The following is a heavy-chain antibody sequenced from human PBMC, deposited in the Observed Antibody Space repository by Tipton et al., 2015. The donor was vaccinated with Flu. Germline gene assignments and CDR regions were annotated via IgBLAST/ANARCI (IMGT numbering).Heavy chain of an antibody. D-gene: IGHD7-27*01. J-gene: IGHJ3*02. CDR2: IYHSGST. Sequence: TLSLTCAVSGYSISSGYYWGWIRQPPGKGLEWIGSIYHSGSTYYNPSLKSRVTISVDTSKNQFSLKLSSVTAADTAVYYCARHPSSLGAFDIWGQGTMVNVSS. V-gene: IGHV4-38-2*01. CDR1: GYSISSGYY. CDR3: ARHPSSLGAFDI.